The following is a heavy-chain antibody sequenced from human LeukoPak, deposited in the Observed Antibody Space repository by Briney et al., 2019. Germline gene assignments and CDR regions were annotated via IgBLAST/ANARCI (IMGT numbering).Heavy chain of an antibody. CDR2: FDPEDGET. D-gene: IGHD3-22*01. Sequence: ASVKVSCKVSGYTLTELSMHWVRQAPGKGLEWMGGFDPEDGETIYAQKFQGRVTMTEDTSTDTAYMELSSLRSEDTAVYYCATELIDYYDSSGFGWFDPWGQGTPVTVSS. CDR1: GYTLTELS. V-gene: IGHV1-24*01. CDR3: ATELIDYYDSSGFGWFDP. J-gene: IGHJ5*02.